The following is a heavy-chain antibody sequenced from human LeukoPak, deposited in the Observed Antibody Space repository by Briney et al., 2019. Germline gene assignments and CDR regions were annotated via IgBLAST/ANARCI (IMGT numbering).Heavy chain of an antibody. Sequence: SETLSLTCAVSGYSISSGYYWGWIRQPPEKGLEWFGSIYHSGSTYYNPSLKSRVTISVDTSKNQFSLKLSSVTAADTAVYYCATYSSGYNTFDYWGQGTLVTVSS. CDR2: IYHSGST. D-gene: IGHD3-22*01. V-gene: IGHV4-38-2*01. CDR1: GYSISSGYY. J-gene: IGHJ4*02. CDR3: ATYSSGYNTFDY.